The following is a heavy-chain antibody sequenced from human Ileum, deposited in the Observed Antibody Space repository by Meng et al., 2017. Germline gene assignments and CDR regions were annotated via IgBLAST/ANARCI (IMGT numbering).Heavy chain of an antibody. V-gene: IGHV4-61*02. D-gene: IGHD5-12*01. Sequence: SETLSLTCTVSGDSINSGGYYWSWVRQPAGKGLEWTGRIKTSGTTDYNPSLKSRVTVSLDTSKNQFSLNLSSVTAAETAIYYCAREGPRVDIAVTIDYHYVMDVWGQGIAVTVSS. CDR1: GDSINSGGYY. CDR3: AREGPRVDIAVTIDYHYVMDV. CDR2: IKTSGTT. J-gene: IGHJ6*02.